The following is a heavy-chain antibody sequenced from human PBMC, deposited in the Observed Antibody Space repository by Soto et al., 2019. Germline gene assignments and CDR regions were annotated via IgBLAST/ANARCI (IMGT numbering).Heavy chain of an antibody. CDR3: ARGRPNWNDLYYFDY. V-gene: IGHV1-18*01. J-gene: IGHJ4*02. CDR2: ISAYNGNT. Sequence: QVQLVQSGAEVKKPGASVKVSCKASGYTFTSYGISWVRQAPGQGLEWMGWISAYNGNTNYAQKLQGRVTMTTDTSTSTAYMERRGLRSDDTAVYYCARGRPNWNDLYYFDYWGQGTLVTVSS. CDR1: GYTFTSYG. D-gene: IGHD1-20*01.